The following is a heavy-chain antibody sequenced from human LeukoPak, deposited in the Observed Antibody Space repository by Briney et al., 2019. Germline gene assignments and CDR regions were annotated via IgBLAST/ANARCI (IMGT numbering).Heavy chain of an antibody. V-gene: IGHV4-34*01. CDR2: INHSGST. J-gene: IGHJ4*02. D-gene: IGHD1-26*01. Sequence: SETLSLTCAVYGGSFSGYYWSWIRQPPGKGLEWIGEINHSGSTNYNPSLKSRVTISVDTSKNQFSLKLSSVTAADTAVYYCARGLDWELLIDWGRGTLVTVSS. CDR1: GGSFSGYY. CDR3: ARGLDWELLID.